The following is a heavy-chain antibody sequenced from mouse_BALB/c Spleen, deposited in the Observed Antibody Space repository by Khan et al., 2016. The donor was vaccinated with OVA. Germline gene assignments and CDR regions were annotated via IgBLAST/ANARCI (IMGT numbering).Heavy chain of an antibody. CDR1: GYTFTNYT. Sequence: QVQLQQSGAELARPGASVKMSCKASGYTFTNYTMHWVKQTPGQGLEWIGYISPSSGYTDYNQKFKDKATLTADNSSSTAYMQLTSLTSDDSAVYYGLRIPVPPYFFDSWGQGTTLTVSS. CDR2: ISPSSGYT. J-gene: IGHJ2*01. CDR3: LRIPVPPYFFDS. V-gene: IGHV1-4*01.